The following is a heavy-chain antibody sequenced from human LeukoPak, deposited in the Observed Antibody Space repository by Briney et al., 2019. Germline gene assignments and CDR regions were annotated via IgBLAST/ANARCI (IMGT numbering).Heavy chain of an antibody. CDR1: GGSITNYY. CDR2: IYYSGST. Sequence: PSETLSLTCTVSGGSITNYYLSCIRQPPGKGLEWIGYIYYSGSTNYNPSLKSRVTISLDTSKKQFYLQLSSLNAADSAVYYCASDYDSGGYYFVWGQGTLVTVSS. V-gene: IGHV4-59*01. D-gene: IGHD3-22*01. J-gene: IGHJ4*02. CDR3: ASDYDSGGYYFV.